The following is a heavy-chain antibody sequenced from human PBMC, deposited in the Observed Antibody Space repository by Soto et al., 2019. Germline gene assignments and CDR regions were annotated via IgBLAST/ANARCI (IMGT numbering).Heavy chain of an antibody. CDR2: VYYRGRT. Sequence: SETLSLTCTVSGGSVTNSSYYWGWIRQSPGKGLEWIGDVYYRGRTYSKSSVKSRVTISADQSKNDFSLRLSSVTASDTAVYYCVHHGGVPYYHDFWGQGMLVTVSS. CDR1: GGSVTNSSYY. CDR3: VHHGGVPYYHDF. D-gene: IGHD2-8*01. J-gene: IGHJ4*02. V-gene: IGHV4-39*07.